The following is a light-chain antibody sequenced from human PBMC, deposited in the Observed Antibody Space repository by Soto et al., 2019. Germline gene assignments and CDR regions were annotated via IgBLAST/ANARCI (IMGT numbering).Light chain of an antibody. Sequence: QSVVTQPPSVSGAPGQKVTISCTGSSSNIGAGYDVNWYHQLPGTAPKLLIHGNNNRPSGVPDRFSGSKSGTSASLAITGRQAEDEADYFCQSYDSSLSGYVFGTGTKLTVL. CDR1: SSNIGAGYD. CDR3: QSYDSSLSGYV. V-gene: IGLV1-40*01. J-gene: IGLJ1*01. CDR2: GNN.